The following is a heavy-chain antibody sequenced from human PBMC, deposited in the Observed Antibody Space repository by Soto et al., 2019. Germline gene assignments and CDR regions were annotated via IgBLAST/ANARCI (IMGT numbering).Heavy chain of an antibody. CDR1: GFTFSGYA. D-gene: IGHD2-21*01. V-gene: IGHV3-30-3*01. Sequence: GGSLRLSCAPSGFTFSGYAMHWVRQAPGKGLEWVAVISYDGSDKYYADSVKGRFTISRDNSQNTLYLQMNSLRTEDTAVYYWARAARNLVNIDYGGQGRLVTVS. J-gene: IGHJ4*02. CDR2: ISYDGSDK. CDR3: ARAARNLVNIDY.